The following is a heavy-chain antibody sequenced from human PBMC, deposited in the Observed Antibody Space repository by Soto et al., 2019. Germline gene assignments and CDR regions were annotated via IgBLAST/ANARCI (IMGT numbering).Heavy chain of an antibody. J-gene: IGHJ5*02. CDR2: ISGYNGKT. CDR3: ARDRGTTPFGP. CDR1: GYTFSSYG. D-gene: IGHD1-7*01. V-gene: IGHV1-18*04. Sequence: ASVKVSCKASGYTFSSYGISWVRQAPGQGLEWMGWISGYNGKTIYAQKFQGRVTMTTDTSTSTAYMELRSLRSDDTAVYYCARDRGTTPFGPWGQGTLVTVSS.